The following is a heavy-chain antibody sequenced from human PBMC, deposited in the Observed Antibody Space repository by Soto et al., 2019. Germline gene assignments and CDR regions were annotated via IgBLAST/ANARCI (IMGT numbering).Heavy chain of an antibody. Sequence: ASVKVSCKASGYTFTSYDINWVRQATGQGLEWMGWMNPNSGNTGYAQKFQGRVTMTRNTSISTAYMELSSLRSEDTAVYYCAKSRDAYNFYFYYGMDVWGQGTSVTVSS. V-gene: IGHV1-8*01. D-gene: IGHD1-1*01. CDR1: GYTFTSYD. CDR2: MNPNSGNT. J-gene: IGHJ6*02. CDR3: AKSRDAYNFYFYYGMDV.